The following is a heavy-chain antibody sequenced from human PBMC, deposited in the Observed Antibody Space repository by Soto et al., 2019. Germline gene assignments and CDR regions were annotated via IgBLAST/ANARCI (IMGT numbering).Heavy chain of an antibody. J-gene: IGHJ5*01. V-gene: IGHV5-51*01. Sequence: GESLKISCRGSAYSFSNHWIAWVRQTPGKGLEWMGIIYPGDSESRYSPSFQGQVTISVDKSITTAYLQWSSLKASDTAMYYCARASTGWPNWFDSWGQGTLVTVSS. CDR1: AYSFSNHW. CDR3: ARASTGWPNWFDS. CDR2: IYPGDSES. D-gene: IGHD6-19*01.